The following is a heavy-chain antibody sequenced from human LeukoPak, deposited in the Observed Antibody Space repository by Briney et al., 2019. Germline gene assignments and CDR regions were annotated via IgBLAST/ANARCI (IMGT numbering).Heavy chain of an antibody. CDR3: ARDGYCSSSTCIGWFDP. CDR1: GHTFTDYY. V-gene: IGHV1-2*02. CDR2: INPNSGGT. D-gene: IGHD2-2*03. Sequence: ASVKVSCKASGHTFTDYYLHWVRQAPGQGLEWMGWINPNSGGTNYAQKFQGRVTMTRDVSISTAYMDLSRLRSDDTAVYYCARDGYCSSSTCIGWFDPWGQGALVTVSS. J-gene: IGHJ5*02.